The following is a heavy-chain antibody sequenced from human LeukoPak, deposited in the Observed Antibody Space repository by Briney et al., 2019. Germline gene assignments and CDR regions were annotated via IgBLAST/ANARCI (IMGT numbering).Heavy chain of an antibody. J-gene: IGHJ5*02. Sequence: PSETLSLTCTVSGGSISSSSYYWGWIRQPPGKGLEWIGSIYYSGSTYYNPSLKSRVTISVDTSKNQFSLKLSSVTAADTAVYYCARDVEYNWFDPWGQGTLVTVSS. CDR3: ARDVEYNWFDP. V-gene: IGHV4-39*07. D-gene: IGHD3-3*01. CDR1: GGSISSSSYY. CDR2: IYYSGST.